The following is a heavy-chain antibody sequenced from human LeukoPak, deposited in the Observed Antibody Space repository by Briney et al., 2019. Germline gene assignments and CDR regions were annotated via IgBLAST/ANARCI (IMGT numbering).Heavy chain of an antibody. CDR2: IYYSGAI. Sequence: PSETLSLTCTVSGDSMRSYFWSWIRQPPGKGLEWIGYIYYSGAINYNPFLKSRVTIPVDASKNQFSLNLNSVTAADTAVYYCARAIAAAGVDYWGQGTLVTVSS. D-gene: IGHD6-13*01. V-gene: IGHV4-59*08. J-gene: IGHJ4*02. CDR3: ARAIAAAGVDY. CDR1: GDSMRSYF.